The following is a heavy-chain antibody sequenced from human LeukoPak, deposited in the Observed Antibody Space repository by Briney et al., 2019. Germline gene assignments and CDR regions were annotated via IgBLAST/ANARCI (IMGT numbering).Heavy chain of an antibody. CDR2: IYYSGNA. CDR3: ARDFNPQWPFDP. D-gene: IGHD6-19*01. Sequence: SETLSLTCTVSGGSISSSTYFWGWIRQPPGKGLEWIGTIYYSGNAYYNPSLKSRVTISVDTSKNQFSLKLSSVTAADTAVYYCARDFNPQWPFDPWGQGTLVTVSS. CDR1: GGSISSSTYF. J-gene: IGHJ5*02. V-gene: IGHV4-39*07.